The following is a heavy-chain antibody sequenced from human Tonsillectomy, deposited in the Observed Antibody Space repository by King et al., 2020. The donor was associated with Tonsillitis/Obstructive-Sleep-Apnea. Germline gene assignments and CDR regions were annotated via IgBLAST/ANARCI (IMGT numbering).Heavy chain of an antibody. Sequence: VQLQQWGAGLLKPSETLSLTCAVYGGSFSVYYWSWIRQPPGKGLEWIGEINHSGITYYNPSLKSLVTMSVDTSKTQFSLNLTSVTDADTAIYYCARGAAAGMFDYWGQGALVTVSS. V-gene: IGHV4-34*01. CDR1: GGSFSVYY. D-gene: IGHD6-13*01. J-gene: IGHJ4*02. CDR2: INHSGIT. CDR3: ARGAAAGMFDY.